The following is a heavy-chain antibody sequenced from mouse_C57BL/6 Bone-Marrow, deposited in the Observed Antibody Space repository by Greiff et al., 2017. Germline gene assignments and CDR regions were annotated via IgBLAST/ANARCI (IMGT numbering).Heavy chain of an antibody. CDR2: LNPSSGST. CDR1: GYTFPSYW. CDR3: ARFRGYYVLGYFDV. Sequence: VQLQQSGAELAKPGASVKLSCKASGYTFPSYWMHWVKQRPGQGLEWIGYLNPSSGSTTYTQKFKDQATLTADKSSSTAYMQLSSLTYEDSAVYYCARFRGYYVLGYFDVWGTGTTVTVSS. V-gene: IGHV1-7*01. J-gene: IGHJ1*03. D-gene: IGHD2-3*01.